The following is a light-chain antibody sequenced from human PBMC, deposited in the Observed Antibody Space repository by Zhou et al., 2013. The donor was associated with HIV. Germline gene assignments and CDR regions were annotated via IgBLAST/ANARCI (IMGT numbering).Light chain of an antibody. CDR2: KAS. Sequence: DIQMTQSPSTLSASVGDRVTITCRASQSARSWLAWYQQKPGKAPKLLIYKASSLESGVPSRFSGSGSGTEFTLTISSLQPDDFATYYCQQYNTYSRSFGQGTKLEIK. V-gene: IGKV1-5*03. CDR3: QQYNTYSRS. CDR1: QSARSW. J-gene: IGKJ2*03.